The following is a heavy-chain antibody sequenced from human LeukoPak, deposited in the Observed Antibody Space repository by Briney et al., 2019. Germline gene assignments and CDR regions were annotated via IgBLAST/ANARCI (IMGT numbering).Heavy chain of an antibody. J-gene: IGHJ4*02. Sequence: GASVKVSCKAARYTFTSYDINWVRQAPGQGLEWMGWMNGDSGNTGCAQKFQGRVTMTRNTSINTAYMELGGLTSDDTAIYFCTRGSHRGYCTTSDCYTVDFWGQGTLVSVSS. D-gene: IGHD2-8*01. V-gene: IGHV1-8*01. CDR2: MNGDSGNT. CDR3: TRGSHRGYCTTSDCYTVDF. CDR1: RYTFTSYD.